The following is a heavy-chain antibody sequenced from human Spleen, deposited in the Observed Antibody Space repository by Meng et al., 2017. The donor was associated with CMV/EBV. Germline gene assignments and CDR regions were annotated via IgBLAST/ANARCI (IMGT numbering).Heavy chain of an antibody. V-gene: IGHV1-2*02. Sequence: ASVKVSCKASGYTFTGYYIHWVRQAPGQGLEWMGWINPNSGGTNYAQKFQGRVTMTRDTSISTAYMELSRLRSDDTAVYYCARSKSTTYYDFWSGPYYYYGMDVWGQGTTVTVSS. CDR3: ARSKSTTYYDFWSGPYYYYGMDV. D-gene: IGHD3-3*01. J-gene: IGHJ6*02. CDR1: GYTFTGYY. CDR2: INPNSGGT.